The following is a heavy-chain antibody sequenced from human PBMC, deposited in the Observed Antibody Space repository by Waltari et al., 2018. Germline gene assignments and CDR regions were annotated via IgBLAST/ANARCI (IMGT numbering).Heavy chain of an antibody. Sequence: QVQLVQSGAEVKKPGASVKVSCKASGYTFTSCDINWVRQVSGHGLEWMGWMNTNSGHANTAQKFQGDVTMTMDISTSTAYMDLSSLTSEDTAVYYCAAEKWERQGGYYYYGMDVWGQGTTVTVS. D-gene: IGHD1-26*01. CDR1: GYTFTSCD. V-gene: IGHV1-8*01. CDR3: AAEKWERQGGYYYYGMDV. J-gene: IGHJ6*02. CDR2: MNTNSGHA.